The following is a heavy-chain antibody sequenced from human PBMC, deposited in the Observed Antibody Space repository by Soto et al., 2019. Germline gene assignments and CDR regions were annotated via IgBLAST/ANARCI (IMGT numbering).Heavy chain of an antibody. J-gene: IGHJ3*02. CDR2: INHSGST. V-gene: IGHV4-34*01. CDR3: ARGRRYCSAGSCDSYAFDI. CDR1: GGSFSGYY. D-gene: IGHD2-15*01. Sequence: QVQLQQWGAGLLKPSETLSLTCAVYGGSFSGYYWSWIRQSPGKGLEWIGEINHSGSTNYNPSLKSRVTTSVDTSKNPVSLKLSSVTAADTALYYCARGRRYCSAGSCDSYAFDIWGQGTMVTVSS.